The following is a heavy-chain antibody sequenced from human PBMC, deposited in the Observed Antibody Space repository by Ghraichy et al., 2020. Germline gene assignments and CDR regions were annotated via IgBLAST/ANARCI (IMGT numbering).Heavy chain of an antibody. V-gene: IGHV2-26*01. Sequence: SGPTLVKPTETLTLTCTVSGFSLSNARMGVSWIRQPPGKALEWLAHIFSNDEKSNSTSLKSRLTISKDTSKSQVVLTMTNMDPVDTATYYCARSHNDYGDYLLDYWGQGTLVTVSS. J-gene: IGHJ4*02. CDR3: ARSHNDYGDYLLDY. CDR2: IFSNDEK. CDR1: GFSLSNARMG. D-gene: IGHD4-17*01.